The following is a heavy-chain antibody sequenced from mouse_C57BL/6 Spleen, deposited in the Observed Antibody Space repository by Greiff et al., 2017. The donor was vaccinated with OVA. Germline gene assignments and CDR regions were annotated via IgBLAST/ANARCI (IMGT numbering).Heavy chain of an antibody. CDR1: GFTFSSYA. D-gene: IGHD1-1*01. J-gene: IGHJ2*01. CDR3: AREGYGSSYYFGD. CDR2: ISDGGSYT. V-gene: IGHV5-4*01. Sequence: EVHLVESGGGLVKPGGSLTLSCAASGFTFSSYAMSWVRQTPEKRLEWVATISDGGSYTYYPHNVQGRFTISSDNANNNLYLQMSQLKAEDTAMYYCAREGYGSSYYFGDWGKGTTLTVAS.